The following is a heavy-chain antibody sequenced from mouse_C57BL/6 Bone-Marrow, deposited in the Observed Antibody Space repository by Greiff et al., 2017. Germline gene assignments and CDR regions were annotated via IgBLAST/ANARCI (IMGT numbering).Heavy chain of an antibody. J-gene: IGHJ2*01. V-gene: IGHV1-42*01. D-gene: IGHD1-1*01. CDR2: INPSTGGT. CDR1: GYSFTGYY. CDR3: ARCSLYYYGSSYYFDY. Sequence: VHVKQSGPELVKPGASVKISCKASGYSFTGYYMNWVKQSPEKSLEWIGEINPSTGGTTYNQKFKAKATLTVDKSSSTAYMQLKSLTSEDSAVYYCARCSLYYYGSSYYFDYWGQGTTLTVSS.